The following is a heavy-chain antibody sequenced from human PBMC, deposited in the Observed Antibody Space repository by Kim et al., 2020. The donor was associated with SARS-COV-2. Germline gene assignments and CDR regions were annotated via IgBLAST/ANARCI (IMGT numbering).Heavy chain of an antibody. D-gene: IGHD3-10*01. CDR2: IDPSDSYT. CDR3: ARHVSNYYGSGSHIGGGDRNYYYGMDV. CDR1: GYSFTSYW. J-gene: IGHJ6*02. V-gene: IGHV5-10-1*01. Sequence: GESLKISCKGSGYSFTSYWISWVRQMPGKGLEWMGRIDPSDSYTNYSPSFQGHVTISADKSISTAYLQWSSLKASDTAMYYCARHVSNYYGSGSHIGGGDRNYYYGMDVWGQGTTVTVSS.